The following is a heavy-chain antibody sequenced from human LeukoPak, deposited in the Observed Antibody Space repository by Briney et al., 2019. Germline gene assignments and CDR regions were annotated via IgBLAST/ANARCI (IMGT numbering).Heavy chain of an antibody. Sequence: GGSLRLSCAASGFTFSSYAMSWVRQAPGKGLEWVSAISGSGGSTYYADSVKGRFTISRDNSKNTLYLQMNSLRAEDTAVYYCAKDGDYDFWSGYPQGSFDYWGQGTLVTVSS. CDR2: ISGSGGST. J-gene: IGHJ4*02. D-gene: IGHD3-3*01. V-gene: IGHV3-23*01. CDR1: GFTFSSYA. CDR3: AKDGDYDFWSGYPQGSFDY.